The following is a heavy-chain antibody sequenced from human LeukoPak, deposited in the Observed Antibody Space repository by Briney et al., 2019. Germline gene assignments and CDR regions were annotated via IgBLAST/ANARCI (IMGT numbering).Heavy chain of an antibody. D-gene: IGHD3-16*01. CDR3: ARGSLTFGSSSFDY. V-gene: IGHV4-39*01. CDR2: IYYSGST. CDR1: GGSISSSAYY. J-gene: IGHJ4*02. Sequence: SETPSLTCTVSGGSISSSAYYWGSIRQPPGKGLEWIGTIYYSGSTYYTPSLGSRVTISVDTSKNQFSLKLSSVTAADTAVYYCARGSLTFGSSSFDYWGQGTLVTVSS.